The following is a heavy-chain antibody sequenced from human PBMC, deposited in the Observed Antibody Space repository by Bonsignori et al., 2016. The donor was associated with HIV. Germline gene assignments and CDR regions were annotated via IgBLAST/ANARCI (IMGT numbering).Heavy chain of an antibody. D-gene: IGHD3-22*01. CDR3: ARHTPAYYYDSSGYYVGY. J-gene: IGHJ4*02. CDR2: ISAYNGNT. V-gene: IGHV1-18*01. Sequence: WVRQAPGQGLEWMGWISAYNGNTNYAQKLQGRVTMTTDTSTSTAYMELRSLRSDDTAVYYCARHTPAYYYDSSGYYVGYWGQGTLVTVSS.